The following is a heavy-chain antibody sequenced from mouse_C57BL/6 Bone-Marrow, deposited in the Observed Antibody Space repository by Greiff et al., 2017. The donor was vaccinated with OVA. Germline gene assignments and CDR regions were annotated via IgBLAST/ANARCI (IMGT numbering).Heavy chain of an antibody. CDR3: ARLTFYYYAMDY. D-gene: IGHD1-3*01. CDR2: INPYNGGT. CDR1: GYTFTDYY. J-gene: IGHJ4*01. Sequence: EVQLQQSGPVLVKPGASVKMSCKASGYTFTDYYMNWVKQSHGKSLEWIGVINPYNGGTSYNQKFKGKATLTVDKSSSTAYMQLSSLTSEDSAVYYCARLTFYYYAMDYWGQGTSVTVSS. V-gene: IGHV1-19*01.